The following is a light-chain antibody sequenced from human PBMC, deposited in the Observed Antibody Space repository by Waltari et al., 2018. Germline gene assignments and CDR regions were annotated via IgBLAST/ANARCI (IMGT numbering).Light chain of an antibody. CDR1: LSISTSY. V-gene: IGKV3-20*01. CDR2: GAS. CDR3: QQYGDSRT. J-gene: IGKJ1*01. Sequence: EIVLTQSPGTLSLSPGERATISCRASLSISTSYLAWFQQKPGHAPRLLIYGASTRVIGIPDRFGGSGSGTDFTLTISRLEPEDFAVYYCQQYGDSRTFGQGTKVE.